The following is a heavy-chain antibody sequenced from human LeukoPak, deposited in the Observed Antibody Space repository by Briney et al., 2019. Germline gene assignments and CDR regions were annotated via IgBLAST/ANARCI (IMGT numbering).Heavy chain of an antibody. J-gene: IGHJ5*02. V-gene: IGHV4-4*02. CDR2: IYHSGST. CDR1: GFTFSSYW. CDR3: ARDPKYSYGLRGFDP. D-gene: IGHD5-18*01. Sequence: GSLRLSCAASGFTFSSYWTSWVRQPPGKGLEWIGEIYHSGSTNYNPSLKSRVTISVDKSKSQFSLKLSSVTAADTAVYYCARDPKYSYGLRGFDPWGQGTLVTVSS.